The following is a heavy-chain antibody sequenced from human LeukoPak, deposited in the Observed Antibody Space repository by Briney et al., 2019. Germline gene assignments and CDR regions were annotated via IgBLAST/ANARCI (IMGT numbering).Heavy chain of an antibody. V-gene: IGHV1-69*06. J-gene: IGHJ6*03. CDR2: IIPIFGTA. CDR1: GGTFSSYA. CDR3: AKDPYASADYYYYYYMDV. Sequence: ASVTVSFKASGGTFSSYAISWVRQAPGQGLEWMGGIIPIFGTANYAQKFQGRVTITADKSTTTAYMELSSLRSEDTAVYYCAKDPYASADYYYYYYMDVWGKGTTVTVSS.